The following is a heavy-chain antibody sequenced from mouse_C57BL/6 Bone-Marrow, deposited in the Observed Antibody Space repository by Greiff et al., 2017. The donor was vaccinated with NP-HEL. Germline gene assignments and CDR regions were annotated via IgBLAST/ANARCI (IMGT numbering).Heavy chain of an antibody. CDR1: GYAFSSYW. CDR3: ARDCVFDY. CDR2: IYPGDGDT. J-gene: IGHJ2*01. Sequence: VQLQQSGAELVKPGASVKISCKASGYAFSSYWMNWVQQRPGKGLEWIGQIYPGDGDTNYTGKFKGQATLTAANSSSTAYMQLSSLTSEDSAVYFCARDCVFDYWGQGTTLTVSS. V-gene: IGHV1-80*01.